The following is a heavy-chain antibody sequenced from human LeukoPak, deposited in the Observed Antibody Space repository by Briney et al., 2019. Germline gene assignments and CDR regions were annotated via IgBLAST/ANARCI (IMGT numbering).Heavy chain of an antibody. Sequence: GGSLRLSCAASGFTFTTYAMSWVRQAPGKGLEWVSAISGSGGSTYYADSVKGRFTISRDNSKNTLYLQMNSLRAEDTAVYYCARRSGIAVAGAFDYWGQGTLVTVSS. D-gene: IGHD6-19*01. CDR1: GFTFTTYA. CDR3: ARRSGIAVAGAFDY. CDR2: ISGSGGST. V-gene: IGHV3-23*01. J-gene: IGHJ4*02.